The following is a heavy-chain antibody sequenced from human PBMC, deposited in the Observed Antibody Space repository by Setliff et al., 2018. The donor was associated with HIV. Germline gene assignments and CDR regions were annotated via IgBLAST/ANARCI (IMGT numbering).Heavy chain of an antibody. V-gene: IGHV3-74*01. CDR3: ADQYSSSWTTFDY. CDR1: GFTFSNYW. CDR2: INTDGSSI. J-gene: IGHJ4*02. Sequence: GGSLRLSCVASGFTFSNYWMHWVRQAPGKGLVWVSRINTDGSSISHADSVKGRFTISRDNSKNTLYLLMNSLRAEDTAVYYCADQYSSSWTTFDYWGQGTQVTVSS. D-gene: IGHD6-13*01.